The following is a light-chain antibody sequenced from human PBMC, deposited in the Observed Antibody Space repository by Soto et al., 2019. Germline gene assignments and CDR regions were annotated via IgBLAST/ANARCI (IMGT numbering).Light chain of an antibody. J-gene: IGLJ3*02. CDR3: QSYDSSLSASV. Sequence: QSVLTQPPSVSGAPGQRVTISCTGSSSNIGAGYDVDWYQQVTGTAPKLLIYVNNNRPSGVPDRFSGSKSGTSASLVITGLQAEDEADYYCQSYDSSLSASVFGGGTKVTVL. V-gene: IGLV1-40*01. CDR2: VNN. CDR1: SSNIGAGYD.